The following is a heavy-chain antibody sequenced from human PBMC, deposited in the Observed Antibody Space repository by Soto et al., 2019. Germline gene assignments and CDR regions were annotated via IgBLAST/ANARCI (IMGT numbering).Heavy chain of an antibody. J-gene: IGHJ4*02. D-gene: IGHD2-2*01. CDR2: ISYDGSNK. CDR3: AKDLEAIVVVPAAIVDY. Sequence: GGSLRLSCAASGFTFSSYGMHWVRQAPGKGLEWVAVISYDGSNKYYADSVKGRFTISRDNSKNTLYLQMNSLRAEDTAVYYCAKDLEAIVVVPAAIVDYWRQGTLVTVSS. CDR1: GFTFSSYG. V-gene: IGHV3-30*18.